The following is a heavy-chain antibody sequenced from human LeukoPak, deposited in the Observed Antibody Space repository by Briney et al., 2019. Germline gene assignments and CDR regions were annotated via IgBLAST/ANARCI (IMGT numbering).Heavy chain of an antibody. D-gene: IGHD3-16*02. Sequence: SVKVSCKASGYTFTGDYIHWVRQAPGQGLEWMGGIIPIFGTANYAQKFQGRVTITADESTSTAYMELSSLRSEDTAVYYCARGSDDYVWGSYRYLFDYWGQGTLVTVSS. J-gene: IGHJ4*02. CDR3: ARGSDDYVWGSYRYLFDY. CDR1: GYTFTGDY. V-gene: IGHV1-69*13. CDR2: IIPIFGTA.